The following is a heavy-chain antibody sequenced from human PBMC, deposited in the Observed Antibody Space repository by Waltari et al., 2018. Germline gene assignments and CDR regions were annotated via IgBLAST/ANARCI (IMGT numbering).Heavy chain of an antibody. Sequence: EVQLLESGGDLEPPGGSLRISGSACGCNLSSYAMNWVRQAPGKGLEWVSTMSGTGDYTYYADSVKGRFTISRDNAKNTVFLHMNNLRVEDTAIYFCAKDQAEWLVLDGYFDSWGQGTPVTVSS. CDR1: GCNLSSYA. D-gene: IGHD6-19*01. CDR2: MSGTGDYT. CDR3: AKDQAEWLVLDGYFDS. J-gene: IGHJ4*02. V-gene: IGHV3-23*01.